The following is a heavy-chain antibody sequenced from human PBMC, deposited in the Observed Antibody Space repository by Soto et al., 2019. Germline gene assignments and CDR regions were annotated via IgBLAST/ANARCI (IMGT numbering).Heavy chain of an antibody. CDR2: IYWDDDK. CDR3: AHNSAGFDY. J-gene: IGHJ4*02. V-gene: IGHV2-5*02. CDR1: GFSLSTRGVG. Sequence: QITLKESGPTLVKPTQTLTLTCTFSGFSLSTRGVGVGWIRQPPGKALEWLALIYWDDDKRYSPSLKSRLTTTKDSSKNQVVLTLTNMDPVDYATYYYAHNSAGFDYWGQATLLTVSS.